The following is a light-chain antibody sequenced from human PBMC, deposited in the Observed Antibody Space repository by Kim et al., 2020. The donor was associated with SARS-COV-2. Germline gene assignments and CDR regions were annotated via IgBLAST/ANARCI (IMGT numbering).Light chain of an antibody. CDR3: QQYNSWPPLT. CDR2: GAS. Sequence: EIVMTQSPVTLSVSPGERATLSCRASQSVSSNLAWYQQKPGQAPSLLIYGASTRATGIPARFSGSGSGTEFTLTISSLQSEDFAVYYCQQYNSWPPLTFGGGTKVDIK. CDR1: QSVSSN. J-gene: IGKJ4*01. V-gene: IGKV3-15*01.